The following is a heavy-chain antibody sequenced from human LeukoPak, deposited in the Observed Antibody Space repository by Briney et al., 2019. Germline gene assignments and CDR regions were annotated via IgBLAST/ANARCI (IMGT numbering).Heavy chain of an antibody. D-gene: IGHD2-2*01. J-gene: IGHJ4*02. CDR3: GNGGPAALYYFDY. V-gene: IGHV3-7*01. Sequence: GGSLRLSCAASGFTFSSNWMSWVRQAPGKGLEWVANIKQDGSEKYYVDSVKGRFTISRDNARNSLSLQMNSLRAEDTAVYYCGNGGPAALYYFDYWGRGPPVTVSS. CDR1: GFTFSSNW. CDR2: IKQDGSEK.